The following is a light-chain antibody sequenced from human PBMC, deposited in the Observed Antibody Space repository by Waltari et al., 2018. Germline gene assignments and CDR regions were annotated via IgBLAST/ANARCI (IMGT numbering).Light chain of an antibody. CDR3: QSYDSSLSGSV. V-gene: IGLV1-40*01. J-gene: IGLJ3*02. CDR2: GNT. Sequence: QSVLTQPPSVSGAPGQRVTISCPGSSSNIGAGSDVHGYQQLPGTAPKPLIYGNTNRPSGVPDRFSGSKSGTSASLAITGLQAEDEADYYCQSYDSSLSGSVFGGGTKLTVL. CDR1: SSNIGAGSD.